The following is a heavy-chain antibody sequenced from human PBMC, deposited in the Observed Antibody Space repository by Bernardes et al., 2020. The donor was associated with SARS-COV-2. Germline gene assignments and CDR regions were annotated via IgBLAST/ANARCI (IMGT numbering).Heavy chain of an antibody. J-gene: IGHJ6*02. Sequence: ASVKVSCKASGYTFTSHDINWVRQAPGQGLEWMGWMNPKSGNKGYAQNFQGRVTMTRNTSTSTAYMELSSLRSEDSAVYYCARGRPRQWLNGMDVWGQGTTVTVSS. CDR3: ARGRPRQWLNGMDV. D-gene: IGHD6-19*01. CDR2: MNPKSGNK. V-gene: IGHV1-8*01. CDR1: GYTFTSHD.